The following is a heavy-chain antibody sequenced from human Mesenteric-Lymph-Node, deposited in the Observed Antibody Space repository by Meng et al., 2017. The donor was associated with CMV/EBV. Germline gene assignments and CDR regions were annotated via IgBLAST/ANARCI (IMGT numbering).Heavy chain of an antibody. CDR3: VPWDNWFDP. Sequence: SLKISCAASGFIFDDYAFYWVRQAPGKGLEWVSAISWNGAIVHYADSMKGRFTISRDNAKNSLYLQMNGLRPEDTALYYCVPWDNWFDPWGQGTLVTVSS. V-gene: IGHV3-9*01. J-gene: IGHJ5*02. CDR2: ISWNGAIV. CDR1: GFIFDDYA. D-gene: IGHD7-27*01.